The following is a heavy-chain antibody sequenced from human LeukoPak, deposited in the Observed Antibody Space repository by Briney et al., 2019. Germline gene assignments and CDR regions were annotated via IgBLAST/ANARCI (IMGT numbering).Heavy chain of an antibody. Sequence: PSETLSLTCAVYGGSFSDYYWSWVRQPPGKGLEWIGEINHSGSTNYNPSLKSRVTISVDTSKNQFSLKLNSATAADTAVYYCARGGGYCSGGSCYLDYWGQGTLVTFSS. CDR2: INHSGST. J-gene: IGHJ4*02. CDR3: ARGGGYCSGGSCYLDY. V-gene: IGHV4-34*01. D-gene: IGHD2-15*01. CDR1: GGSFSDYY.